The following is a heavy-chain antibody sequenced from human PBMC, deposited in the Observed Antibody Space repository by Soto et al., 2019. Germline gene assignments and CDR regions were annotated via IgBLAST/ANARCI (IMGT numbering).Heavy chain of an antibody. D-gene: IGHD2-2*01. J-gene: IGHJ4*02. CDR3: ARGRSSTSPYPIGY. CDR2: IYYSGST. Sequence: QVQLQESGPGLVKPSQTLSLTCTVSGGSISSGGYYWSWIRQHPGKGLEWIGNIYYSGSTYYNPSLKRRVTISVDTSKNQFSLKLSSVTAADTAVYYCARGRSSTSPYPIGYWGQGTLVTVSS. V-gene: IGHV4-31*03. CDR1: GGSISSGGYY.